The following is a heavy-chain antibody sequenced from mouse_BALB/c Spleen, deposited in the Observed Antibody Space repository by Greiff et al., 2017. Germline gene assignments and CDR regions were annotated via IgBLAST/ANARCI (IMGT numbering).Heavy chain of an antibody. V-gene: IGHV1-54*01. CDR3: ARSEGKDY. CDR2: INPGSGGT. CDR1: GYAFTNYL. J-gene: IGHJ2*01. D-gene: IGHD2-1*01. Sequence: VQLQQSGAELVRPGTSVKVSCKASGYAFTNYLIEWVKQRPGQGLEWIGVINPGSGGTNYNEKFKGKATLTADKSSSTAYMQLSSLTSDDSAVYFCARSEGKDYWGQGTTLTVSA.